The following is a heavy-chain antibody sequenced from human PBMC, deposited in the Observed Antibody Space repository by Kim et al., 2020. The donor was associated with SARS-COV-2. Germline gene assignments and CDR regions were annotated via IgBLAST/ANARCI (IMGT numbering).Heavy chain of an antibody. Sequence: NTTPSLKSRVTISVDTSKDQFALNLNSVTAAGTAVYYCARGPTAAGRGFDYWGQGTLVTVSS. D-gene: IGHD6-13*01. CDR3: ARGPTAAGRGFDY. J-gene: IGHJ4*02. V-gene: IGHV4-34*01.